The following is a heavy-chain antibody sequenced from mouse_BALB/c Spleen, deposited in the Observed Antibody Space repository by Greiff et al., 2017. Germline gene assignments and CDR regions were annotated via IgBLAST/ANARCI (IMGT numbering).Heavy chain of an antibody. D-gene: IGHD2-4*01. CDR1: GFTFSSYA. Sequence: EVQGVESGGGLVKPGGSLKLSCAASGFTFSSYAMSWVRQTPEKRLEWVASISSGGSTYYPDSVKGRFTISRDNARNILYLQMSSLRSEDTAMYYCARSPVYYDYDYAMDYWGQGTSVTVSS. J-gene: IGHJ4*01. CDR2: ISSGGST. V-gene: IGHV5-6-5*01. CDR3: ARSPVYYDYDYAMDY.